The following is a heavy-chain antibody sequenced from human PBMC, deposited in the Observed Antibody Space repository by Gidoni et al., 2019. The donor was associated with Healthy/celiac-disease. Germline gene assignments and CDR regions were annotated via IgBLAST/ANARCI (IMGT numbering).Heavy chain of an antibody. CDR1: GFTFSSYA. Sequence: AASGFTFSSYAMPWVRQAPGKGLEWVAVISYDGSNKYYADSVKGRLTISRDNSKNTLYLQMNSLRAEDTAVYYCARHGYYGSGSYQNWFDPWGQGTLVTVSS. CDR2: ISYDGSNK. V-gene: IGHV3-30-3*01. J-gene: IGHJ5*02. CDR3: ARHGYYGSGSYQNWFDP. D-gene: IGHD3-10*01.